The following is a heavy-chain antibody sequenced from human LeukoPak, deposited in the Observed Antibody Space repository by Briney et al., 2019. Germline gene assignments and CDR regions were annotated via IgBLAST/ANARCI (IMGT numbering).Heavy chain of an antibody. CDR1: GFTFSSYG. Sequence: GGSLRLSCAASGFTFSSYGMHWVRQAPGKGLEWVAVIWYGGSNKYYADSVKGRFTISRDNSKNTLYLQMNSLRAEDTAVYYCARDSRTGIVVVPAAALFAPPPPRRLGGMDVWGKGTTVTVSS. V-gene: IGHV3-33*01. D-gene: IGHD2-2*01. CDR2: IWYGGSNK. J-gene: IGHJ6*04. CDR3: ARDSRTGIVVVPAAALFAPPPPRRLGGMDV.